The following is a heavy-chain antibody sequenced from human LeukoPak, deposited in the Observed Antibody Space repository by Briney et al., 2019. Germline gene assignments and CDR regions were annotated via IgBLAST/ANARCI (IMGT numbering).Heavy chain of an antibody. J-gene: IGHJ4*02. CDR1: GGSISSYY. V-gene: IGHV4-59*01. CDR3: TRVRGLEWLPIDF. CDR2: IHHSGST. Sequence: ASETLSLTCTVSGGSISSYYWSWIRQPPGKRLEWIGYIHHSGSTNYNPSLKSRVTISIDTSKNQFSLNLSSVTAADTAVYYCTRVRGLEWLPIDFWGQGILVTVSS. D-gene: IGHD3-3*01.